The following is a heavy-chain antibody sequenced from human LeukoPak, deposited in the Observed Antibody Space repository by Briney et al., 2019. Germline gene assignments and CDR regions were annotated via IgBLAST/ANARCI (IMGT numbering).Heavy chain of an antibody. D-gene: IGHD6-13*01. J-gene: IGHJ4*02. CDR2: ISSSSSYI. V-gene: IGHV3-21*01. CDR3: ARDRQLASPGDY. Sequence: PGGSLRLSCAASGFTFSSYSMNWVRQAPGKGLEWVSSISSSSSYIYYADSVKGRFTISRDNAKNSLYLQMNSLRAEDTAVYYCARDRQLASPGDYWGQGTLVTVSS. CDR1: GFTFSSYS.